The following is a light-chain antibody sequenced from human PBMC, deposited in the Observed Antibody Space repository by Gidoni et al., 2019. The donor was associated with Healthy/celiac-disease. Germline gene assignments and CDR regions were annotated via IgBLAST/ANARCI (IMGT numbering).Light chain of an antibody. CDR3: QAWDSSTVV. CDR1: KLGDTY. CDR2: QDS. Sequence: SYELTQPPAVSVSQGQTASITCSGDKLGDTYACWCQQKPGQSPVLVIYQDSKRPSGIPERFSGSNSGNTATLTISGTQAMDEADYYCQAWDSSTVVFGGGTKLTVL. V-gene: IGLV3-1*01. J-gene: IGLJ2*01.